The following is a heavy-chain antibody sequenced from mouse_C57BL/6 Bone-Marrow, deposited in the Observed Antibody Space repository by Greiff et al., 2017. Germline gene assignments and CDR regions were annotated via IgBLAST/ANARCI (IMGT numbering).Heavy chain of an antibody. Sequence: VKLMESGPELVKPGASVKISCKASGYAFSSSWMNWVKQRPGKGLEWIGRIYPGDGDTNYNGKFKGKATLTADKTSSTAYMQRSSLTSEDAAVYFWADGYAYWGQGTTLTVSS. CDR1: GYAFSSSW. CDR3: ADGYAY. CDR2: IYPGDGDT. D-gene: IGHD2-2*01. J-gene: IGHJ2*01. V-gene: IGHV1-82*01.